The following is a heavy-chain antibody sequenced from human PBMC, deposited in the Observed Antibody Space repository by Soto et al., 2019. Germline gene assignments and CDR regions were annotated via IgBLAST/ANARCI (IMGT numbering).Heavy chain of an antibody. CDR3: ARTRGNVVSLNLEDTYFDP. V-gene: IGHV4-31*03. Sequence: QVQLQESGPGLVKPSQTLSLTCTVSGGSISTGDFSWTWIRQHPGKGLEWIGDMYHSGSPYYNPSLKSRLTISVDPSKSQCSLRLSSVTAADTAVYYCARTRGNVVSLNLEDTYFDPWGRGTLVTVSS. J-gene: IGHJ5*02. D-gene: IGHD3-22*01. CDR2: MYHSGSP. CDR1: GGSISTGDFS.